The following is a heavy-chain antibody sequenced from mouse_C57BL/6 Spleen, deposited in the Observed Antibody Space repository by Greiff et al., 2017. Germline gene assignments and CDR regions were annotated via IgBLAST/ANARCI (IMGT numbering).Heavy chain of an antibody. CDR1: GYSITSGYY. D-gene: IGHD1-1*01. V-gene: IGHV3-6*01. J-gene: IGHJ1*03. CDR3: ARVYGSPYGYFDV. Sequence: EVQLQESGPGLVKPSQSLSLTCSVTGYSITSGYYWNWIRQLPGNKLEWMGDIDYDDSNNSNPSLKNRISITRDTSKNQFLLKLNSVTTEDTATYYCARVYGSPYGYFDVWGTGTTVTVSS. CDR2: IDYDDSN.